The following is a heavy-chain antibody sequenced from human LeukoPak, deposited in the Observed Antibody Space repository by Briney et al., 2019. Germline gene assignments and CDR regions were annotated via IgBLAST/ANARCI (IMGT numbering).Heavy chain of an antibody. CDR1: GGTFSSYA. Sequence: GASVKVSCKASGGTFSSYAISWVRQAPGQGLEWTGRIIPILGIANYAQKFQGRVTITADKSTSTAYMELSSLRSEDTAVYYCARVTITMMPYEDYWGQGTLVTVSS. D-gene: IGHD3-22*01. CDR2: IIPILGIA. V-gene: IGHV1-69*04. CDR3: ARVTITMMPYEDY. J-gene: IGHJ4*02.